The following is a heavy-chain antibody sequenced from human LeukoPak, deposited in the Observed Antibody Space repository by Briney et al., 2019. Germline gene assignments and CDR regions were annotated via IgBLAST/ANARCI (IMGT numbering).Heavy chain of an antibody. CDR3: ARQADARVEGIDY. CDR2: ISTDGRNE. J-gene: IGHJ4*02. CDR1: GFTFNYYG. D-gene: IGHD1-1*01. Sequence: PGRSQRLSCVASGFTFNYYGMNWVRQAPGKGLEWVATISTDGRNEHCAETVKGRFTISRDNPKSTLYLQVNSLRDDDTAVYYCARQADARVEGIDYCGQGTLVTVSS. V-gene: IGHV3-30*03.